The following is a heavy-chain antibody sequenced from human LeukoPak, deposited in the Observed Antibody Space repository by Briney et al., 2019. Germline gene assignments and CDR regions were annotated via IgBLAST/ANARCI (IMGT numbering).Heavy chain of an antibody. Sequence: RSGGSLRLSRAASGFTFSSYWMHWVRQAPGKGLVWVSRINSDGSITTYADSVRGRFIISRDNAKSTLYLQMNSLRAEDTAVYYCASSTQISKYADYWGQGALVTVSS. J-gene: IGHJ4*02. CDR2: INSDGSIT. CDR1: GFTFSSYW. D-gene: IGHD2-2*01. V-gene: IGHV3-74*01. CDR3: ASSTQISKYADY.